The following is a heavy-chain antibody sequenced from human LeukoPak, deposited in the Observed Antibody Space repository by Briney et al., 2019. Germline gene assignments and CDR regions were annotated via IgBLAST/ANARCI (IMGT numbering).Heavy chain of an antibody. J-gene: IGHJ4*02. CDR3: ARTAYSDYSLGF. D-gene: IGHD5-12*01. CDR2: ISSDGSST. CDR1: GFNLSNYW. V-gene: IGHV3-74*01. Sequence: GGSLRLSCAASGFNLSNYWMHSVRQAPGEGLVWVSRISSDGSSTSYADSVKGRFTISRDNAKNTLYLQMNSLRAEDTAVYYCARTAYSDYSLGFWGQGTLVTVSS.